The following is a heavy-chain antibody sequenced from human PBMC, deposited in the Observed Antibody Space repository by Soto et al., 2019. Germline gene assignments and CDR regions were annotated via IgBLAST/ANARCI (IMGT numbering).Heavy chain of an antibody. J-gene: IGHJ6*02. CDR1: GFSFSGFA. CDR2: IRTKASTYAT. Sequence: EGQLVESGGGLAQPGGSVKLSCGVSGFSFSGFAVNWVRQAPGKGLELVGRIRTKASTYATAYGASVKGRFTISRDDSKNTAYLQINSLKIEDTAVYYCTSRRYYYYGFDVWGQGTTVTVSS. V-gene: IGHV3-73*02. CDR3: TSRRYYYYGFDV.